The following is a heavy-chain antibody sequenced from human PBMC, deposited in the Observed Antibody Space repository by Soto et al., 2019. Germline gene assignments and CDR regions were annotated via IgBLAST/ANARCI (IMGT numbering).Heavy chain of an antibody. CDR2: IYWDDDQ. V-gene: IGHV2-5*02. D-gene: IGHD2-8*02. CDR1: GFSLSTSGMG. J-gene: IGHJ4*02. CDR3: GRNPHGYWSFIFDY. Sequence: QITLQESGPTLVKPTQTLTLTCTFSGFSLSTSGMGVGWIRQPPGKALEWLALIYWDDDQRYNPSLKSRLTITKDTSENQVVLTMINMDPVDTATYVCGRNPHGYWSFIFDYWGQGSLVTVSS.